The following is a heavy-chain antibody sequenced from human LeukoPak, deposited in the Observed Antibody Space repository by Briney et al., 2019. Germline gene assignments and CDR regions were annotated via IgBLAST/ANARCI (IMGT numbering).Heavy chain of an antibody. CDR3: ARHLSIAVAGRWNWFDP. V-gene: IGHV5-51*01. CDR2: IYPGDSDT. J-gene: IGHJ5*02. Sequence: GESLKISCKGSGYSFTSYWIGWVRQMPGKGLEWMGIIYPGDSDTRYSPSFQGQVTISADKSISTAYLQWSSLKASDTAMYYCARHLSIAVAGRWNWFDPWGQGTLVTVSS. D-gene: IGHD6-19*01. CDR1: GYSFTSYW.